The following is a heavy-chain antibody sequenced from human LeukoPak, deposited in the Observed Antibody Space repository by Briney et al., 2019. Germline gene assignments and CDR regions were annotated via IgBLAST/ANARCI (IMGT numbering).Heavy chain of an antibody. CDR1: GYIFSDYY. V-gene: IGHV1-2*02. CDR3: ARGVVVAAPCPGY. D-gene: IGHD2-15*01. CDR2: MNPNSGGT. Sequence: GASVKVSCKASGYIFSDYYLHWVRQAPGQGLEWMGWMNPNSGGTNYAQKFQGRITMTGDTSTAYLELSRLRSDDTAVYYCARGVVVAAPCPGYWGQGTLVTVSS. J-gene: IGHJ4*02.